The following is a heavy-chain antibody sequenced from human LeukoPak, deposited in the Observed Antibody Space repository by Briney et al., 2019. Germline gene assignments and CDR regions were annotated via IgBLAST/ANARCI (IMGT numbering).Heavy chain of an antibody. CDR3: AKGMTTVTTGYFDY. CDR2: IKPDGSNT. CDR1: GFTFSVYW. V-gene: IGHV3-7*05. Sequence: GGSLRLSCAASGFTFSVYWMNWVRQAPGKGLEWVANIKPDGSNTYYVDSVKGRFTISRDNAKNSLYLKMNSLRAEDTAVYYCAKGMTTVTTGYFDYWGQGTLVTVSS. D-gene: IGHD4-17*01. J-gene: IGHJ4*02.